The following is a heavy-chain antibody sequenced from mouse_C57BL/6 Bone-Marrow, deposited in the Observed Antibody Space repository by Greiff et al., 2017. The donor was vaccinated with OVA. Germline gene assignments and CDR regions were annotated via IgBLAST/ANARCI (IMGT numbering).Heavy chain of an antibody. V-gene: IGHV1-26*01. Sequence: EVQLQQSGPELVKPGASVKISCKASGYTFTDYYMNWVKQSHGKSLEWIGDINPNNGGTSYNQKFKGKATLTVDKSSSTAYMELRSLTSEDSAVYYCAREDYYGSSLYAMDYGGQGTSVTVSS. CDR3: AREDYYGSSLYAMDY. CDR2: INPNNGGT. D-gene: IGHD1-1*01. J-gene: IGHJ4*01. CDR1: GYTFTDYY.